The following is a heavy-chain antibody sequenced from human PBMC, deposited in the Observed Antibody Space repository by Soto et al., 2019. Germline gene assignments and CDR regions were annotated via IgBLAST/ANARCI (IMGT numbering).Heavy chain of an antibody. D-gene: IGHD3-22*01. J-gene: IGHJ4*02. CDR1: GFTFTSSS. Sequence: SVKVSCKASGFTFTSSSVQWVRQARGQRLEWIGWITVGTGNTNYAQKFQERVTITRDMSTSTADMELSNLRSEDTAVYYCAAGDSSGYYGGWGQGTQVTVSS. CDR2: ITVGTGNT. V-gene: IGHV1-58*01. CDR3: AAGDSSGYYGG.